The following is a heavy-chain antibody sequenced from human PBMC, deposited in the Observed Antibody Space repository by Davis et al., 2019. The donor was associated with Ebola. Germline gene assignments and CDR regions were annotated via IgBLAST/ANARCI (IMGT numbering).Heavy chain of an antibody. CDR2: INPNSGGT. CDR1: GYTFTGYY. Sequence: ASVKVSCKASGYTFTGYYMHWVRQAPGQGLEWMGWINPNSGGTNYAQKFQGWVTMTRDTSISTAYMELSRLRSDDTAVYYCARAAPPQLRYFEGNYYYYGMDVWGQGTTVTVSS. D-gene: IGHD3-9*01. CDR3: ARAAPPQLRYFEGNYYYYGMDV. J-gene: IGHJ6*02. V-gene: IGHV1-2*04.